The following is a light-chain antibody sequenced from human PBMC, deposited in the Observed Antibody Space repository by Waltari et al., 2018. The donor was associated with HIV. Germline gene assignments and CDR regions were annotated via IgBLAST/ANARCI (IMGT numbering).Light chain of an antibody. Sequence: EVVMTQSPVTLSVSPGERASLSCKASETVGGNVAWYQQKPGQAPRLLIYRASTRSIGVSDRFSGSGSGTDFTLTIDSLRLEDFAVYYCQQHNYWPRYTFGQGTTLEIK. CDR3: QQHNYWPRYT. CDR1: ETVGGN. V-gene: IGKV3-15*01. CDR2: RAS. J-gene: IGKJ2*01.